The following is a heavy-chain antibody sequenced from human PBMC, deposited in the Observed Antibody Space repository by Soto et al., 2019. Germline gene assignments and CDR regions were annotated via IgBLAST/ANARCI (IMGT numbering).Heavy chain of an antibody. CDR1: GYTFTSYG. CDR3: ARVLYGGSYSEAYYSGMDV. CDR2: ISAYNGNT. D-gene: IGHD1-26*01. Sequence: ASVKVSCKASGYTFTSYGISWVRQAPGQGLEWMGWISAYNGNTNYAQKLQGRVTMTTDTSTSTAYMELRSLRSDDTAVYYCARVLYGGSYSEAYYSGMDVWGQGTTFTVPS. V-gene: IGHV1-18*01. J-gene: IGHJ6*02.